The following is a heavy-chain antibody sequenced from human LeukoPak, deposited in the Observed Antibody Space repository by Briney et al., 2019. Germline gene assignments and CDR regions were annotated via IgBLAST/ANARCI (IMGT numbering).Heavy chain of an antibody. D-gene: IGHD5-12*01. Sequence: PGGSLRLSCAASGFTFDDYAMHWVRQAPGKGLEWVSSISSESAYILYADLVKGRFTTSRDNAKNSLYLHLDSLRAEDTAVYYCARGETGSSGYDWVYWGQGTPVTVSS. CDR2: ISSESAYI. J-gene: IGHJ4*02. V-gene: IGHV3-21*01. CDR1: GFTFDDYA. CDR3: ARGETGSSGYDWVY.